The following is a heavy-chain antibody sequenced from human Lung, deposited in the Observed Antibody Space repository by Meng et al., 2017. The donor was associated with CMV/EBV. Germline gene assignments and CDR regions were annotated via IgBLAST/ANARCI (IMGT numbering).Heavy chain of an antibody. CDR2: MDNSPPS. J-gene: IGHJ4*02. D-gene: IGHD3-3*01. CDR1: SFSGYY. V-gene: IGHV4-34*01. Sequence: LSLTCAVGSFSGYYLSWSRQSPGQGLEWIGEMDNSPPSTSPFSLRSRVIMSIDASKNQFSLNLRSVTAADTAVYFCARGTWSGYSYWGQGTLVTVSS. CDR3: ARGTWSGYSY.